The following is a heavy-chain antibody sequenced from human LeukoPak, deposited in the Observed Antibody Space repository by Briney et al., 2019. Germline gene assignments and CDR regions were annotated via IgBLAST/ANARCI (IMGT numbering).Heavy chain of an antibody. CDR2: MNPNSGNT. CDR1: GYTFTSYD. J-gene: IGHJ5*02. CDR3: ARDQDIVVVVAALRQREMGGFDP. D-gene: IGHD2-15*01. V-gene: IGHV1-8*01. Sequence: ASVTVSCKASGYTFTSYDINWVRQATGQGLEWMGWMNPNSGNTGYAQKFQGRVTMTRNTSISTAYMELSSLRSEDTAVYYCARDQDIVVVVAALRQREMGGFDPWGQGTLVTVSS.